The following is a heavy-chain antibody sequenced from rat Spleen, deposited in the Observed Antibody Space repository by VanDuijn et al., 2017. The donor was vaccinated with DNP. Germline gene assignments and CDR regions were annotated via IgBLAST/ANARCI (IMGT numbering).Heavy chain of an antibody. Sequence: EVQLVESGGGLVQPGRSLKLSCAASGFTFSNYDMAWVRQAPTKGLEWVASITYDGSSTYYRDSVKGRFTISRDNAKSTLYLQMDSLRSEDTDTHYCGRRVYGYLDYWGQGVMVTVSS. D-gene: IGHD1-7*01. J-gene: IGHJ2*01. V-gene: IGHV5-29*01. CDR2: ITYDGSST. CDR1: GFTFSNYD. CDR3: GRRVYGYLDY.